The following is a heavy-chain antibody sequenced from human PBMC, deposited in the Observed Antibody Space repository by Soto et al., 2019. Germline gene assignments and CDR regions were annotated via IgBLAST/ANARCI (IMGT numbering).Heavy chain of an antibody. V-gene: IGHV4-34*01. J-gene: IGHJ6*02. Sequence: PSETLSLTCAVYGGSFSGYYWSWIRQPPEKGLEWIGEINHSGSTNYNPSLKSRVTISVDTSKNQFSLKLSSVTAADTAVYYCATARGGVGATRYYYYYYGMDVWGQGTTVTVSS. D-gene: IGHD1-26*01. CDR3: ATARGGVGATRYYYYYYGMDV. CDR1: GGSFSGYY. CDR2: INHSGST.